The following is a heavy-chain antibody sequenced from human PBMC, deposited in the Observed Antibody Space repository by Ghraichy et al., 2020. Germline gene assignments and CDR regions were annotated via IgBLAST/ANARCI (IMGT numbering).Heavy chain of an antibody. D-gene: IGHD2-21*01. Sequence: SGPTLVNPSQTLTLTCSVSGFALTNPSMRVSWIRQPPGKALECLALIDSTDSQFYNPSLKTRLIISRDTSNNQVVLTMTNVYPLDTCTYFCARQSLTYLGADTYYATDGWGQGTTLTAS. CDR1: GFALTNPSMR. V-gene: IGHV2-70*04. CDR3: ARQSLTYLGADTYYATDG. J-gene: IGHJ6*01. CDR2: IDSTDSQ.